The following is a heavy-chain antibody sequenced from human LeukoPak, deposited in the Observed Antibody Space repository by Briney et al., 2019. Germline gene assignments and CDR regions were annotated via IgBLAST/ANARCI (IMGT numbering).Heavy chain of an antibody. CDR3: ARQSRSAWYVFDF. Sequence: GESLKISSKGSGYSFTSNWISWVRQMPGQGLEWMGRIDHTDSYTYYSPSFQGHVTISTDKSITTAFLQWSSLRASDTAIYYCARQSRSAWYVFDFWGQGTLVTVSS. J-gene: IGHJ4*02. D-gene: IGHD6-19*01. CDR1: GYSFTSNW. CDR2: IDHTDSYT. V-gene: IGHV5-10-1*01.